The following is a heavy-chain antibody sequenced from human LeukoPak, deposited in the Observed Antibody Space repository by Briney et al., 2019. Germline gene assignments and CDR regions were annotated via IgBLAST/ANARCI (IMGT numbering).Heavy chain of an antibody. D-gene: IGHD3-3*01. V-gene: IGHV4-59*01. CDR2: IYYSGST. Sequence: SETLSLTCTISGGSISSYYWSWIRQPPGKGLEWIGYIYYSGSTNYNPSLKSRVTISVDTSKNQFSLKLSSVTAADTAVYYCARDRVLRYFDYWGQGTLVTVS. CDR1: GGSISSYY. J-gene: IGHJ4*02. CDR3: ARDRVLRYFDY.